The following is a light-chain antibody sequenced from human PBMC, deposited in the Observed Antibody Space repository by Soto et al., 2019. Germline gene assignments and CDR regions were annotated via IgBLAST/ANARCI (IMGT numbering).Light chain of an antibody. V-gene: IGKV1-39*01. CDR2: AAS. J-gene: IGKJ1*01. CDR1: QSISNF. Sequence: DIQMPQSPSSLYASVGHSVTITCRASQSISNFLNWYQKEPGKAPRLLIQAASSLRSGVPSRFSGSGSGTDFTLTITSLQPEEFATYYCQQSFTSPRTFGQGTRVEIK. CDR3: QQSFTSPRT.